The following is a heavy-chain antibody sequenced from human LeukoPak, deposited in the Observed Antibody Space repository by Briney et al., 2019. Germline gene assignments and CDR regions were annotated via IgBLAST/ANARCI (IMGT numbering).Heavy chain of an antibody. J-gene: IGHJ5*02. CDR3: ARDWVYYDSTGPYNWFDP. Sequence: GASVKVSCKASGYTFTSYAMNWVRQAPGQGLERMGWINTNTGNPTYAQGFTGRFVFSLDTSVSTAYLQISSLKAEDTAVYYCARDWVYYDSTGPYNWFDPWGQGTLVTVSS. V-gene: IGHV7-4-1*02. CDR1: GYTFTSYA. CDR2: INTNTGNP. D-gene: IGHD3-22*01.